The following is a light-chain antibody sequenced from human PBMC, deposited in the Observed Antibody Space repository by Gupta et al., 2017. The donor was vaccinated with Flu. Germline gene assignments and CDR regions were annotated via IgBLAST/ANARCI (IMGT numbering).Light chain of an antibody. CDR2: KAS. J-gene: IGKJ2*01. Sequence: DIQMTHSPSTLSASLGDRVTITCRASQSINNWLAWYQQKPGKATKLLIYKASSLQSGVPSRFSSGGSGTEFSLPISSRQADDFAIEYCHQYNGYSPETFGQGTKLEIK. CDR1: QSINNW. CDR3: HQYNGYSPET. V-gene: IGKV1-5*03.